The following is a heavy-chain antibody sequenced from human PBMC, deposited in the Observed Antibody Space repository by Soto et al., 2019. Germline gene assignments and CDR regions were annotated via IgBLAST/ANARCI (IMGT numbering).Heavy chain of an antibody. CDR1: GFTFSSYG. CDR3: ARDPNGSHYGTPGPIDY. Sequence: QVQLVESGGGVVQPGRSLRLSCAASGFTFSSYGMHWVRQAPGKGLEWVAVIWYDGSNKYYADSVKGRFTISRDNSKNXXYLHMNSLRAEDTAVYYCARDPNGSHYGTPGPIDYWGQGTLVTVSS. V-gene: IGHV3-33*01. D-gene: IGHD4-4*01. J-gene: IGHJ4*02. CDR2: IWYDGSNK.